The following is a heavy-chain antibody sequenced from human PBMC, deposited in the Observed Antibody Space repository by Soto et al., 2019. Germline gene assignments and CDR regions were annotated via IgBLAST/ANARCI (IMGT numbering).Heavy chain of an antibody. Sequence: EGQLVESGGGLVQPGGSLRLSCAASGFSISTNWMNWVRQAPGKGLVWVSRINTDGSTTSYADSVKGRLTISRDNAKNTLFLKMQSLRSEDTAVYSCARGTTISLRGYWGRGTLVTVYS. CDR1: GFSISTNW. CDR2: INTDGSTT. J-gene: IGHJ4*02. D-gene: IGHD1-1*01. V-gene: IGHV3-74*01. CDR3: ARGTTISLRGY.